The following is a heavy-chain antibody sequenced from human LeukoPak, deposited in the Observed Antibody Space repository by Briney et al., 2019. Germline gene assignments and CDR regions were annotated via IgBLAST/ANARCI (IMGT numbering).Heavy chain of an antibody. J-gene: IGHJ4*02. CDR2: INHGGST. V-gene: IGHV4-34*01. CDR1: GGSFSGYY. Sequence: SETPSLTCAVYGGSFSGYYWSWIRQPPGKGLEWVGEINHGGSTNYNPSLKSRVTISVDTSKNQFSLKLSSVTAADTAVYYCARGPTVTTTKLDYWGQGTLVTVSS. CDR3: ARGPTVTTTKLDY. D-gene: IGHD4-17*01.